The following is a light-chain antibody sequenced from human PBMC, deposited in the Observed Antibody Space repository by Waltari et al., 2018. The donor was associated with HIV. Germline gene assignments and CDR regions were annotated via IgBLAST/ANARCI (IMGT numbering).Light chain of an antibody. CDR1: NIGSKS. CDR3: QVWDSSSDHWV. Sequence: SYVLTQPPSVSVAPGKTARIPCGGNNIGSKSVHWYQQKPGQAPVQVIYDDSDRPSGIPERFSGSNSGNTATLTISRVEAGDEADYYCQVWDSSSDHWVFGGGTKLTVL. J-gene: IGLJ3*02. CDR2: DDS. V-gene: IGLV3-21*04.